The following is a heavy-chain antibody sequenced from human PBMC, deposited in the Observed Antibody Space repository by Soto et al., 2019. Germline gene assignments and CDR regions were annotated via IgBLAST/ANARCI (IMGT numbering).Heavy chain of an antibody. CDR3: ARRPLGSKDFDF. D-gene: IGHD2-15*01. CDR2: ISAHNGNT. CDR1: GYTFTTYA. V-gene: IGHV1-18*01. J-gene: IGHJ4*02. Sequence: ASVKVSCKTSGYTFTTYAIGWVRQAPGQGLQWMGWISAHNGNTDYAQNLQGRVAMTTDASTSTAYMEPRSLTSDDTAIYYCARRPLGSKDFDFWGQGTRVTVSS.